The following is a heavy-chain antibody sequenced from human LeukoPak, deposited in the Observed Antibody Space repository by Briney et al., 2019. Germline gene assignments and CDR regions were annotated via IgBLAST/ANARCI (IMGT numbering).Heavy chain of an antibody. V-gene: IGHV4-4*02. CDR3: AILPLGALLRLDAFDI. Sequence: SGTLSLTCAVSGGSISSSNWWSWVRQPPGKGLEWIGEIYHSGSTNYNPSLKSRVTISVDKSKNQFSLKLSSVTAADTAVYYCAILPLGALLRLDAFDIWGQGTMVTVSS. CDR2: IYHSGST. J-gene: IGHJ3*02. CDR1: GGSISSSNW. D-gene: IGHD1-26*01.